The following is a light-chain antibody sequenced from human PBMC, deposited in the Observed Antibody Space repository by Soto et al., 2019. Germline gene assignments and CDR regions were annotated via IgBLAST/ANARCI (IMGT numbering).Light chain of an antibody. CDR2: TND. CDR1: FSNIGSNY. J-gene: IGLJ3*02. Sequence: QSVLTQPPSASGTPGQRVTISCSGRFSNIGSNYVYWYQQLPGTAPKLLIFTNDQRTSGVPGRFSGSKSGTSASLAISGLRSEDEADYYCAVWDDSLRGWVFGGGIKVTVL. V-gene: IGLV1-47*02. CDR3: AVWDDSLRGWV.